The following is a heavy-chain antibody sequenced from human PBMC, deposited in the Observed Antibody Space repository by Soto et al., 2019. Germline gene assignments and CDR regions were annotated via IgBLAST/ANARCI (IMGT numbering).Heavy chain of an antibody. D-gene: IGHD3-10*01. CDR1: GGTFSSYA. CDR2: IIPIFGTA. Sequence: QVQLVQSGAEVKKPGSSVKVSCKASGGTFSSYAISWVRQAPGQGLEWMGGIIPIFGTANYAQMFQGRVTITADESTSTAYMELSSLRSEDTAVYYCASYYYGSGSYRVGYYYYGMDVWGQGTTVTVSS. CDR3: ASYYYGSGSYRVGYYYYGMDV. J-gene: IGHJ6*02. V-gene: IGHV1-69*01.